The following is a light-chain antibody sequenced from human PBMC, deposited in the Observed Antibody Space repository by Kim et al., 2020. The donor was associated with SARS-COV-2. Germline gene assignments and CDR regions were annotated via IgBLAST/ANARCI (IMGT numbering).Light chain of an antibody. CDR1: QDICNS. CDR3: QQTKSFPLT. J-gene: IGKJ4*01. V-gene: IGKV1-12*01. Sequence: AAVGDRITITVRASQDICNSLAWYQHKPGKAPSLLIYSSSFYESWVPSRFSGSVSGTDFTLTISAMQPEDFSTYYCQQTKSFPLTFGGGTKVDIK. CDR2: SSS.